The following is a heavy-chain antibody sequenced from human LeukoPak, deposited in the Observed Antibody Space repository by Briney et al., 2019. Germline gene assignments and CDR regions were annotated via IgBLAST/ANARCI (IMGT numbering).Heavy chain of an antibody. CDR1: GFCFSYYW. V-gene: IGHV3-7*01. CDR2: IKQDGSEK. CDR3: ARADWKGIVAFDI. D-gene: IGHD1-1*01. J-gene: IGHJ3*02. Sequence: GGSLRLSCAASGFCFSYYWLTWVRQAPGKGLQWVANIKQDGSEKYYVDSVKGRFTISRDNAKNSVYLQMNSLRADDTAVYYCARADWKGIVAFDIWGQGTTVSVSS.